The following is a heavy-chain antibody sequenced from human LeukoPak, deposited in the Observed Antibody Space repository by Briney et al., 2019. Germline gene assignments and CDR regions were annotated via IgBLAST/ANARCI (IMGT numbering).Heavy chain of an antibody. J-gene: IGHJ4*02. V-gene: IGHV3-21*01. CDR2: ISSSSSYI. CDR3: ARDYSGSYYPDY. Sequence: GGSPRLSCAASGFTFSSYSMNWVRQAPGKGLEWVSSISSSSSYIYYADSVKGRFTISRDNAKNSLYLQMNSLRAEDTAVYYCARDYSGSYYPDYWGQGTLVTVSS. CDR1: GFTFSSYS. D-gene: IGHD1-26*01.